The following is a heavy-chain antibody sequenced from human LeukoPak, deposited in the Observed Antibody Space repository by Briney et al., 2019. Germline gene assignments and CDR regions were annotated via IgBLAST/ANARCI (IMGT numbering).Heavy chain of an antibody. V-gene: IGHV3-30*04. CDR1: GFTFSNYA. D-gene: IGHD3-10*01. Sequence: SGGSPRLSCAASGFTFSNYAMHWVCQAPGKGLEWVAIISYDGSNKCYADSVKGRFTISRDNSKNTLYLQMNSLRADDTAVYYCARGRSGSHHFDSWGQGTLVTVPS. CDR3: ARGRSGSHHFDS. CDR2: ISYDGSNK. J-gene: IGHJ4*02.